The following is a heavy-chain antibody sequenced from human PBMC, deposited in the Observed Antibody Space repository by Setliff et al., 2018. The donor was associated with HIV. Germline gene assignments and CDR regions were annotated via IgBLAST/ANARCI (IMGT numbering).Heavy chain of an antibody. D-gene: IGHD2-21*02. CDR1: GGSISSGPYF. CDR2: IFNSGTT. CDR3: ARVNGGNSPYYFDS. Sequence: SETLSLTCTVSGGSISSGPYFWSWIRQPAGKAVEWMGHIFNSGTTNYNPSLKSRVTISLDTSKNQFSLKLSAVTAADTAVYYCARVNGGNSPYYFDSWGQGTLVTVSS. V-gene: IGHV4-61*09. J-gene: IGHJ4*02.